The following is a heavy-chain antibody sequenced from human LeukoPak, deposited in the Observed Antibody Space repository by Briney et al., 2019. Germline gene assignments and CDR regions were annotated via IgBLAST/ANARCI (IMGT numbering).Heavy chain of an antibody. CDR3: ARYCGGDCYSGCYYYMDV. CDR2: IYYSGST. J-gene: IGHJ6*03. CDR1: GGSISSSCYY. V-gene: IGHV4-39*01. D-gene: IGHD2-21*02. Sequence: SETLSLTCAVSGGSISSSCYYWGRLRQPPGKGLEWFGRIYYSGSTYYNPSLKSRVTISVDTSKNQFSLKLSSVTAADTAVYYCARYCGGDCYSGCYYYMDVWGKGTTVTVSS.